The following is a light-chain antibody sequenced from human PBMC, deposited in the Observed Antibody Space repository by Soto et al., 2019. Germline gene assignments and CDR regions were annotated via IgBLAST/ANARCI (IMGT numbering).Light chain of an antibody. J-gene: IGLJ1*01. CDR3: NSFTKSTTRV. Sequence: QSVLTQPASVSGSPGQSITISCTGTSSDIGGYNYVSWYQQHPGKAPKLIIYEVRNRPSGVSNRFSGSKSGNTASLAISGLQAEDEADHYCNSFTKSTTRVFGTGTKLTVL. CDR1: SSDIGGYNY. V-gene: IGLV2-14*01. CDR2: EVR.